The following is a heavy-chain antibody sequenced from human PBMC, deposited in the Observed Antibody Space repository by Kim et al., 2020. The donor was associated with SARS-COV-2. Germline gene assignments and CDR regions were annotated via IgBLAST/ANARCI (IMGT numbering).Heavy chain of an antibody. J-gene: IGHJ4*02. Sequence: GGSLRLSCAASGFTFSSYWMSWVRQAPGKGLEWVANIKQDGSEKYYVDSVKGRFTISRDNAKNSLYLQMNSLRAEDTAVYYCARELYGSGSYYNSYWGQGTLVTVSS. CDR2: IKQDGSEK. CDR3: ARELYGSGSYYNSY. CDR1: GFTFSSYW. V-gene: IGHV3-7*01. D-gene: IGHD3-10*01.